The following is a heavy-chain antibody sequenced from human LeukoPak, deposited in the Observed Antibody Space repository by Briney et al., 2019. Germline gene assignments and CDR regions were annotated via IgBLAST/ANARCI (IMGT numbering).Heavy chain of an antibody. CDR2: IRSKANSYAT. V-gene: IGHV3-73*01. CDR3: TSPNCGGDCSYYYYMDV. Sequence: GGSLRLSCAASGFTFSGSAMHWVRQASGKGLEWVGRIRSKANSYATAYAASVKGRFTISRDDSKNTAYLQINSLKTEDTAVYYCTSPNCGGDCSYYYYMDVWGKGTTVTVSS. CDR1: GFTFSGSA. J-gene: IGHJ6*03. D-gene: IGHD2-21*02.